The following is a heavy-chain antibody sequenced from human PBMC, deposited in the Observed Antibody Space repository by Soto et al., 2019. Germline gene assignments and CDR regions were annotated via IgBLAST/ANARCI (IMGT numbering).Heavy chain of an antibody. CDR2: ITGSGGST. Sequence: EVQLLESGGGLIQPGGSLRLSCVVSGFSFSSYAMTWVHQAPGKGLERVAAITGSGGSTYYADSVKGRFTISRDNSKDTLYLQMNSLRAEDTAVYYTYCRGGDGMDVWGQGTTVTVSS. J-gene: IGHJ6*02. D-gene: IGHD2-15*01. CDR3: YCRGGDGMDV. V-gene: IGHV3-23*01. CDR1: GFSFSSYA.